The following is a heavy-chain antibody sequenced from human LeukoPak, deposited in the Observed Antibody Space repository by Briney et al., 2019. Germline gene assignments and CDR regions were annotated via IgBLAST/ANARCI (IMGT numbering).Heavy chain of an antibody. V-gene: IGHV3-23*01. CDR3: AKERYYDFWSGTERAFDI. CDR2: ISGSGGST. D-gene: IGHD3-3*01. CDR1: GFTFSSYA. Sequence: GGSLRLSCAASGFTFSSYAMSWVRQAPGKGLEWVSAISGSGGSTYYADSVKGRFTISRDNSKNTLYLQMNSLRAEGTAVYYCAKERYYDFWSGTERAFDIWGQGTMVTVSS. J-gene: IGHJ3*02.